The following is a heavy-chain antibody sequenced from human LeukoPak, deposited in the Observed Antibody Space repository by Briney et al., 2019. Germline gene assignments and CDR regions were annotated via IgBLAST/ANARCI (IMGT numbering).Heavy chain of an antibody. V-gene: IGHV3-33*01. D-gene: IGHD6-6*01. Sequence: GGSLRLSCAASGFTFSSYGMHWVRQAPGKGLEWVAVIWYDGSNKYYADSVKGRFTISRDNSKNTLYLQMNSLRAEDTAVYYCARKVQYSSSSELGYWGQGTLVTVSS. CDR3: ARKVQYSSSSELGY. CDR1: GFTFSSYG. J-gene: IGHJ4*02. CDR2: IWYDGSNK.